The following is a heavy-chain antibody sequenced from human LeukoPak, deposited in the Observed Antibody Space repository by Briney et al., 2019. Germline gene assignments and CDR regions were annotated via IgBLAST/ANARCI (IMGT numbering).Heavy chain of an antibody. Sequence: VASVKVSCEESGDTFTGYYMHWVRQTPGQRLEWMVRINPNSGSTNYAQTFQGRVRMTRDTSISTAYMELSRLRSDDTAVYYCAKDHAVAGTSNWFDPWGQGTLVTVSS. D-gene: IGHD6-19*01. CDR1: GDTFTGYY. J-gene: IGHJ5*02. CDR3: AKDHAVAGTSNWFDP. V-gene: IGHV1-2*06. CDR2: INPNSGST.